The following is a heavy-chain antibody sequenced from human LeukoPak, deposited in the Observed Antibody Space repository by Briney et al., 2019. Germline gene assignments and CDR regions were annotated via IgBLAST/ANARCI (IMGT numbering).Heavy chain of an antibody. J-gene: IGHJ4*02. Sequence: PSETLSLTCTISGGSISSGTYSWNWIRQPPGKGLEWIGYVHHSGSTYYNPSLKCRVTISVDTSKNQFSLKLSSVTAADTAVYYCARVYYTVTGDYWGQGTLVTVSS. V-gene: IGHV4-30-2*01. CDR2: VHHSGST. CDR1: GGSISSGTYS. CDR3: ARVYYTVTGDY. D-gene: IGHD3-3*01.